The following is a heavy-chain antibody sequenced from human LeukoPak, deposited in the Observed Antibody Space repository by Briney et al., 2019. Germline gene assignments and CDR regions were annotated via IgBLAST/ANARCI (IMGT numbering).Heavy chain of an antibody. Sequence: PSETLSLTCAVYGGSFSGYYWSWIRQPPGKGLEWIGEINHSGSTNYNPSLKSRVTISVDTSKNQFSLKLSSVTAADTAVYYCAGGGAWFGEFDYWGQGTLVTVSS. V-gene: IGHV4-34*01. CDR3: AGGGAWFGEFDY. CDR2: INHSGST. D-gene: IGHD3-10*01. J-gene: IGHJ4*02. CDR1: GGSFSGYY.